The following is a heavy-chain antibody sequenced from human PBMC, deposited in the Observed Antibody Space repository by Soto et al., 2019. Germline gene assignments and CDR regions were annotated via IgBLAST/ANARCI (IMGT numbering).Heavy chain of an antibody. CDR3: AKDVYDCFQHDAFDI. D-gene: IGHD2-21*02. V-gene: IGHV3-23*01. CDR1: GFTFSSYA. Sequence: EVQLLESGGGLVQPGGSVRLSCAASGFTFSSYAMSWVRQAPGKGLEWVGGISGSGGNTYYADSVKGRFTISRDNSKNTLYRQMNSERAEDTAVYYCAKDVYDCFQHDAFDIGGQGTMVTGSS. J-gene: IGHJ3*02. CDR2: ISGSGGNT.